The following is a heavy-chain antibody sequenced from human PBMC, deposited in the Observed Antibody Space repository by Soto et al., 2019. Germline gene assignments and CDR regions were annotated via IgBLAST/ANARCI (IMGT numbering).Heavy chain of an antibody. CDR1: GFTFSSYG. Sequence: GGSLRLSCAASGFTFSSYGMHWVRQAPGKGLEWVAVISYDGSNKYYADSVKDRFTISRDNSKNTLYLQMNSLRAEDTAVYYCAREGIAFDIWGQGTMVTVSS. CDR3: AREGIAFDI. V-gene: IGHV3-30*03. CDR2: ISYDGSNK. J-gene: IGHJ3*02.